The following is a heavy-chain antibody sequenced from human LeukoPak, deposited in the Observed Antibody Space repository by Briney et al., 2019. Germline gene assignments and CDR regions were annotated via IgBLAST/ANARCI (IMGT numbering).Heavy chain of an antibody. CDR1: GGTFSSYA. CDR2: IIPIFGIA. J-gene: IGHJ3*02. D-gene: IGHD2-15*01. CDR3: ARDRIIVSSRVSDAFDI. Sequence: SVKVSCKASGGTFSSYAISWVRQAPGQGLEWMGGIIPIFGIANYAQKFQGRVTITTDESTSTAYMELSSLRSEDTAVYYCARDRIIVSSRVSDAFDIWGQGTMVTVSS. V-gene: IGHV1-69*05.